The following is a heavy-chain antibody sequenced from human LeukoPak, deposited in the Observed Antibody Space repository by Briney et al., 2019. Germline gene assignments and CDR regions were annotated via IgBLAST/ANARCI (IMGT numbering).Heavy chain of an antibody. CDR1: GFTFSSSE. CDR3: ARVVAVNTTVTTYYYYYMDV. V-gene: IGHV3-48*03. J-gene: IGHJ6*03. Sequence: GGSLRLSCAASGFTFSSSEMNWVRRAPGKGLEWVSYISSSGSTIYYADSVKGRFTISRDNAKNSLYLQMNSLRAEDTAVYYCARVVAVNTTVTTYYYYYMDVWGKGTTVTVSS. CDR2: ISSSGSTI. D-gene: IGHD4-17*01.